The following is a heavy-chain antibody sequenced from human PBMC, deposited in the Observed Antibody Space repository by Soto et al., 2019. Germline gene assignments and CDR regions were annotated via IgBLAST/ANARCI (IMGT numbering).Heavy chain of an antibody. V-gene: IGHV3-30-3*01. CDR2: ISYDGSNK. CDR3: ARAPTTVTTAYYFDY. J-gene: IGHJ4*02. CDR1: GFTFSSYA. Sequence: QVQLVESGGGVVQPGRSLRLSCEASGFTFSSYAMHWVRQAPGKGLEWVAVISYDGSNKYYADSVKGRFTISRDNSKNTLYLQMNSLRAEDTAVYYCARAPTTVTTAYYFDYWGQGTLVTVSS. D-gene: IGHD4-17*01.